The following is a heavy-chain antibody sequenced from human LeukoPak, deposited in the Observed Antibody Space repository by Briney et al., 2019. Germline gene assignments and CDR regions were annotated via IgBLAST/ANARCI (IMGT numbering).Heavy chain of an antibody. D-gene: IGHD3-10*01. V-gene: IGHV4-30-2*01. CDR2: IYHGGST. Sequence: PSETLSLTCAVPGGSISSGGYSWSWIRQPPGKGLEWIGYIYHGGSTYYKPSLKSRVTISVDRSKTQFSQKLSSVTAADTAVYYCARWVGQAFDIWGQGTMVTVSS. CDR3: ARWVGQAFDI. J-gene: IGHJ3*02. CDR1: GGSISSGGYS.